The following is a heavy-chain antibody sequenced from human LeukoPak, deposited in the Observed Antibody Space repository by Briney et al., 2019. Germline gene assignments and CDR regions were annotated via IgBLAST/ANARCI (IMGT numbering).Heavy chain of an antibody. V-gene: IGHV3-53*01. CDR1: GSTVSSNF. D-gene: IGHD1/OR15-1a*01. CDR2: IYSGGTT. J-gene: IGHJ6*03. Sequence: GGSLRLSCAASGSTVSSNFMSWVRQAPGKGLEWVSVIYSGGTTYYADSVKGRFTISRDNSKNTLYLQMNSLRAEGTAVYYCARDGYGNNYMDVWGKGTTVTVSS. CDR3: ARDGYGNNYMDV.